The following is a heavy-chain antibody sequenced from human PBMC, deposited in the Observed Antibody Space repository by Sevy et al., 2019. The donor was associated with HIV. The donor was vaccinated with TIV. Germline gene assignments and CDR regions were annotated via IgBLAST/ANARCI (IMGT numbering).Heavy chain of an antibody. CDR3: ARDQSCSSTSCYMLEAYYYYYGMDV. Sequence: ETLSLTCTVSGGSISSYYWSWIRQPAGKGLEWIGRIYTSGSTNYNPSLKSRVTMSVDTSKNQFSLKLSSVTAADTAVYYCARDQSCSSTSCYMLEAYYYYYGMDVWGQGTTVTVSS. J-gene: IGHJ6*02. V-gene: IGHV4-4*07. CDR1: GGSISSYY. CDR2: IYTSGST. D-gene: IGHD2-2*02.